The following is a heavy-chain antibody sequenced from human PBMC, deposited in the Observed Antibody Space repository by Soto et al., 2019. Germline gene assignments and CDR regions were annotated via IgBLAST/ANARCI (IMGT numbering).Heavy chain of an antibody. V-gene: IGHV3-33*01. CDR2: IWYDGSNK. Sequence: AGGSLRLSCAASGFTFSSYGMHWVRQAPGKGLEWVAVIWYDGSNKYYADSVKGRFTISRDNSKNTLYLQMSSLRAEDTAVYYCARGYDFWSGYPHYFDYWGQGTLVTVSS. CDR3: ARGYDFWSGYPHYFDY. J-gene: IGHJ4*02. CDR1: GFTFSSYG. D-gene: IGHD3-3*01.